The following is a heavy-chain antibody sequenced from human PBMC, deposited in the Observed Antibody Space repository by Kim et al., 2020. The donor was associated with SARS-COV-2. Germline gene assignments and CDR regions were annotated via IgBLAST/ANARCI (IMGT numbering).Heavy chain of an antibody. CDR3: ARGGYSNFDF. CDR1: VFTFNSHW. Sequence: GGSLRLSCTASVFTFNSHWMSWVRQAPGKGLEWVANTKYDGSTKNYVESMKGRFTISRDNAKNALYLQMNSLRVEDTAVYYCARGGYSNFDFWGQGTLVTVSS. J-gene: IGHJ4*02. V-gene: IGHV3-7*01. CDR2: TKYDGSTK. D-gene: IGHD2-21*01.